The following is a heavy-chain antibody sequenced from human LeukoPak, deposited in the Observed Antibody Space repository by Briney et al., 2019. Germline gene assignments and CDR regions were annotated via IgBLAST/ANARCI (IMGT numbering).Heavy chain of an antibody. CDR1: GYTYTSYG. CDR2: INPDSGDS. CDR3: ATGVATAFTY. V-gene: IGHV1-2*02. D-gene: IGHD5-12*01. J-gene: IGHJ4*02. Sequence: ASLKVSCKASGYTYTSYGINWVRQAPGQGLEWMAWINPDSGDSYSAPKFQGRVTMTRDTSISTASMEVSWLSSDDTAVYYCATGVATAFTYWGQGTLVTVSS.